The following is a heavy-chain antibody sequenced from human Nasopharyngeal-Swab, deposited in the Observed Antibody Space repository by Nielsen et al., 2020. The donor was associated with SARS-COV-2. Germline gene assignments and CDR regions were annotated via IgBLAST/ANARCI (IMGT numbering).Heavy chain of an antibody. D-gene: IGHD6-19*01. Sequence: GESLKISCKGSGYSFTSYWIGWVRQMPGKGLEWMGIIYPGYSDTRYSPSFQGQVTISADKSISTAYLQWSSLKASDTAMYYCARHGVRGAGGWFYYFDYWGQGTLVTVSS. CDR2: IYPGYSDT. CDR1: GYSFTSYW. V-gene: IGHV5-51*01. CDR3: ARHGVRGAGGWFYYFDY. J-gene: IGHJ4*02.